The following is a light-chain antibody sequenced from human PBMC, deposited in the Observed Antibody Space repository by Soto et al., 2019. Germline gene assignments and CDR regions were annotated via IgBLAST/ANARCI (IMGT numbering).Light chain of an antibody. CDR3: QQYNSYSPT. J-gene: IGKJ2*01. CDR2: DAS. CDR1: QSISSW. V-gene: IGKV1-5*01. Sequence: DIQMTQSPSTLSASVGDRVTITCRASQSISSWLAWYQQKPGKAPKLLIYDASSLESWVPSRFSGSGSGTEFTLNISSLQPDDFATYSCQQYNSYSPTFGQGTKLEIK.